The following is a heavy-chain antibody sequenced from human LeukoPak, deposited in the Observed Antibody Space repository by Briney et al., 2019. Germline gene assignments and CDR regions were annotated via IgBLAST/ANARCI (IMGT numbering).Heavy chain of an antibody. Sequence: SETLSLTCTVSGGSISSYYWSWIRQPPGKGLEWIGYIYYSGSTNYNPSLKSRVTISVDTSKNQFSLKLSSVTAADTAVYYCARDKIKWEQSYYYGMDVWGQGTTVTVSS. D-gene: IGHD1-26*01. J-gene: IGHJ6*02. V-gene: IGHV4-59*01. CDR3: ARDKIKWEQSYYYGMDV. CDR2: IYYSGST. CDR1: GGSISSYY.